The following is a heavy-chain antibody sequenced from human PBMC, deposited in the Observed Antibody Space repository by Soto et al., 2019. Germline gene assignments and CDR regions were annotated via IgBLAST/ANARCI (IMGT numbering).Heavy chain of an antibody. CDR2: IRSKAYGVTK. D-gene: IGHD2-15*01. CDR1: GFTFGDYA. J-gene: IGHJ6*02. Sequence: HPXGSLRLACAVSGFTFGDYAMSGVRRAPGKGLEWVGFIRSKAYGVTKEWAASVRGRFTFSRDDSKRIAYLQMNSLKTEDTGAYWCTRGTRTYGMDVWGQGTTVTVYS. V-gene: IGHV3-49*04. CDR3: TRGTRTYGMDV.